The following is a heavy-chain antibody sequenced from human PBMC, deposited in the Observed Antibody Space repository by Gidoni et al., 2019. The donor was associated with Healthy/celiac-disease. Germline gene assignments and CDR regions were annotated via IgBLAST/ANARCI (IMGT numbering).Heavy chain of an antibody. CDR1: GYSFTRYW. D-gene: IGHD4-17*01. CDR3: ARHYRPYGGQGAPPVYYYYYGMDV. CDR2: IYPGDSDT. J-gene: IGHJ6*02. V-gene: IGHV5-51*01. Sequence: EVQLVQSGAEVKKPGESLKISCKGSGYSFTRYWIGWLRQMPGKGLEWMGIIYPGDSDTRYSPYFQGQVTNSADKSISTAYLQWSSLKASDTAMYYCARHYRPYGGQGAPPVYYYYYGMDVWGQGTTVTVSS.